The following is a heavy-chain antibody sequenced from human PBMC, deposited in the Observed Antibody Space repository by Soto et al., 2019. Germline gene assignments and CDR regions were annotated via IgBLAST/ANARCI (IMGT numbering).Heavy chain of an antibody. V-gene: IGHV1-69*01. CDR3: ARGLAPYLYSRGGSDY. J-gene: IGHJ4*02. Sequence: QVPLVQSGAEVKKPGSSVKVSCKASGGTFSSYAISWVRQAPGQGLEWMGGIIPIFGTANYAQKFQGRVTITADESTSTAYMELSSLRSEDTAVYYCARGLAPYLYSRGGSDYWGQGTLVTVSS. CDR1: GGTFSSYA. D-gene: IGHD6-13*01. CDR2: IIPIFGTA.